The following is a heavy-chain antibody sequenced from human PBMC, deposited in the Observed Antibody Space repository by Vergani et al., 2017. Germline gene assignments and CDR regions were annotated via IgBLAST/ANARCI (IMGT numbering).Heavy chain of an antibody. J-gene: IGHJ4*02. CDR1: GFTFSSYS. D-gene: IGHD2-15*01. CDR2: ISSSSSYI. Sequence: EVQLVESGGGLVKPGGSLRLSCAASGFTFSSYSMNCVRQAPGKGLAWVSSISSSSSYIYYADSVKGRFTISRDNAKNSLYLQMNSLRAEDTAVYYCATAGAAYCRGASCYDFFEYWGQGTLVTVAS. V-gene: IGHV3-21*01. CDR3: ATAGAAYCRGASCYDFFEY.